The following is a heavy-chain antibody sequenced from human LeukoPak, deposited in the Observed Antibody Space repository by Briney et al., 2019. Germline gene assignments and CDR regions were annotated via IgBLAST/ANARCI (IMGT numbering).Heavy chain of an antibody. CDR3: ARGVVIAPQTFDY. CDR1: GGSFSGYY. Sequence: PSETLSLTCAVYGGSFSGYYWSWIRQPPGKGLEWIGYIYYSGSTNYNPSLKSRVTISVDTSKNQFSLKLSSVTAADTAVYYCARGVVIAPQTFDYWGQGTLVTVSS. J-gene: IGHJ4*02. D-gene: IGHD2-21*01. V-gene: IGHV4-59*01. CDR2: IYYSGST.